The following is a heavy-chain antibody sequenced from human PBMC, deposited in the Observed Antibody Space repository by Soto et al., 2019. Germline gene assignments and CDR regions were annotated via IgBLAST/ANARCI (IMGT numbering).Heavy chain of an antibody. D-gene: IGHD3-3*01. Sequence: PGGSLRLSCAASGFTFSNAWMNWVRQAPGKGLEWVGRIKSKTDGGTTDYAAPVKGRFTISRDDSKNTLYLQMNSLKTEDTAVYYCTTGLGVGNYYYYYYGMDVWGQGTTVTVSS. CDR2: IKSKTDGGTT. CDR3: TTGLGVGNYYYYYYGMDV. V-gene: IGHV3-15*07. J-gene: IGHJ6*02. CDR1: GFTFSNAW.